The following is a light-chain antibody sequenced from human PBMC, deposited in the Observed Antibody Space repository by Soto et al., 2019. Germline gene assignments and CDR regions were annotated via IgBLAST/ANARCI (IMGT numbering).Light chain of an antibody. CDR2: DAS. J-gene: IGKJ2*01. CDR1: QSISSW. Sequence: DIPMTQSPSTLSASVGDRVTITCRASQSISSWLAWCQQKPGKAPKLLIYDASNLESGVPSRFSGSGSGTEFTLTISSLQPDDFATYYCHQYSSYTFGQGTKLEIK. CDR3: HQYSSYT. V-gene: IGKV1-5*01.